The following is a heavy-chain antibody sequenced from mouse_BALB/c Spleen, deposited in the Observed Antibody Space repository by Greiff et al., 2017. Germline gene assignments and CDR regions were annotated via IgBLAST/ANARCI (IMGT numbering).Heavy chain of an antibody. V-gene: IGHV1-9*01. CDR3: ARNDYDEGPPFAY. D-gene: IGHD2-4*01. Sequence: QVQLQQSGAELMKPGASVKISCKATGYTFSSYWIEWVKQRPGHGLEWIGEILPGSGSTNYNEKFKGKATFTADTSSNTAYMQLSSLTSEDSAVYYCARNDYDEGPPFAYWGQGTLVTVSA. J-gene: IGHJ3*01. CDR1: GYTFSSYW. CDR2: ILPGSGST.